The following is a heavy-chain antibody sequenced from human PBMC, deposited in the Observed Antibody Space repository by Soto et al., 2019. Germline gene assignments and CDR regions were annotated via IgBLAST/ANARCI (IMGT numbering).Heavy chain of an antibody. V-gene: IGHV4-59*11. Sequence: QVQLQESGPGLVKPSETQSLTCTVSGGSIRNHYWRWIRQPPGKGLEWIGSIYYNGNSHYNPPLKRRVTMSVDTSKNQSSLELSSGTAADTAVYYCTRANWYSEYWGLGTLVTVSS. CDR3: TRANWYSEY. CDR1: GGSIRNHY. J-gene: IGHJ4*02. D-gene: IGHD7-27*01. CDR2: IYYNGNS.